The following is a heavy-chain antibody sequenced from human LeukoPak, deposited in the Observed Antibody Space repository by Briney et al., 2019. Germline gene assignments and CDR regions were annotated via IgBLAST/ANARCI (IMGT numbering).Heavy chain of an antibody. V-gene: IGHV4-39*01. D-gene: IGHD1-26*01. Sequence: PSETLSLTCTVSGGSISSSSDYWGWIRQPPGKGLEWIGSIYYSGSTYYNPSLKSRVTKSVDTSKNQFSLRLSSVTAADTAIYYCARQGAGGRAFDIWGQGTMVTVSS. J-gene: IGHJ3*02. CDR2: IYYSGST. CDR3: ARQGAGGRAFDI. CDR1: GGSISSSSDY.